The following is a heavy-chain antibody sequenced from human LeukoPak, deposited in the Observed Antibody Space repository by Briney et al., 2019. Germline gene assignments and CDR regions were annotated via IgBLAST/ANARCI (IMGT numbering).Heavy chain of an antibody. J-gene: IGHJ4*02. V-gene: IGHV3-21*01. CDR1: GFTFSSYS. CDR3: ARDRVGLRYFDWLSPACFDY. D-gene: IGHD3-9*01. CDR2: ISSSSSCI. Sequence: PGGSLRLSCAASGFTFSSYSMNWVRQAPGKGLEWVSSISSSSSCIYYADSVKGRFTISRDNAKNSLYLQMNSLRAEDTAVYYCARDRVGLRYFDWLSPACFDYWGQGTLVTVSS.